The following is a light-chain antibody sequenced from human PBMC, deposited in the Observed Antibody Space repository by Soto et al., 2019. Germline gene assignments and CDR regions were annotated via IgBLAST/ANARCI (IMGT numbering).Light chain of an antibody. CDR1: SSDVGNYNY. J-gene: IGLJ2*01. CDR3: CSYAGSYTVV. Sequence: QSALTQPRSVSGSPGQSVTISCTGTSSDVGNYNYVSWYQYRPGKAPKLMIYDVIRRPSGVPDRFSGSKSGNTASLTISGLQAEDEADYFCCSYAGSYTVVFGGGTKLTVL. CDR2: DVI. V-gene: IGLV2-11*01.